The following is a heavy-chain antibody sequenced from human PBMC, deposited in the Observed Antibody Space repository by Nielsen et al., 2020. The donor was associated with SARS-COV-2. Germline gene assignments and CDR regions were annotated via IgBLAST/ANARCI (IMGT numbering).Heavy chain of an antibody. CDR2: ISAYNGNT. CDR1: GYTFTSYG. CDR3: ARMNREEVRGVIVSWYYYGMDV. D-gene: IGHD3-10*01. J-gene: IGHJ6*02. Sequence: ASVKVSCQASGYTFTSYGISWVRQAPGQGLEWMGWISAYNGNTNYAQKLQGRVTMTTDTSTSTAYMELRSLRSDDTAVYYCARMNREEVRGVIVSWYYYGMDVWGQGTTVTVSS. V-gene: IGHV1-18*01.